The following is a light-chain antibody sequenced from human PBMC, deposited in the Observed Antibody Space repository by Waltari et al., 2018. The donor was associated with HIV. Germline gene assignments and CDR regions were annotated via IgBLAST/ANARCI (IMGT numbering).Light chain of an antibody. V-gene: IGKV1-39*01. CDR2: AAS. CDR1: QSISSY. Sequence: DIQMTPSPSSLSASVGVRLTITCRGSQSISSYLNWYQQKPGKAPKLLIYAASSLQSGVPSRFSGSGSGTDFTLTISSLQPEDFATYYCQQSYSTPYTVGQGTKLEIK. J-gene: IGKJ2*01. CDR3: QQSYSTPYT.